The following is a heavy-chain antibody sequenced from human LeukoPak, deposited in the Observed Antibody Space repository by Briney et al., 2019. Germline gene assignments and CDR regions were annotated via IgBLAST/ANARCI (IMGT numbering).Heavy chain of an antibody. CDR2: ISAYNGNT. Sequence: GASVKVSCKASGYTFSSYSISWVRQAPGQGLEWMGWISAYNGNTNYAQKLQGRVTMTTDTSTSTAYMELRSLRSDDTAVYYCARENRVGAPYYFDYWGQGTLVTVSS. CDR1: GYTFSSYS. CDR3: ARENRVGAPYYFDY. J-gene: IGHJ4*02. D-gene: IGHD1-26*01. V-gene: IGHV1-18*01.